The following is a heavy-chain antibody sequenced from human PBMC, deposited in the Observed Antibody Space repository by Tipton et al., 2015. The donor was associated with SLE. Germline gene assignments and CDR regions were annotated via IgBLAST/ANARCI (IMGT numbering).Heavy chain of an antibody. V-gene: IGHV4-4*07. CDR3: AREGYSYGPFDY. Sequence: LRLSCTVSGGSISSYYWSWIRQPAGKGLEWIGRIYTSGSTNYNPSLKSRVTMSVDTSKNQFSLKLSSVTAADTAVYYCAREGYSYGPFDYWGQGTLVTVSS. CDR1: GGSISSYY. D-gene: IGHD5-18*01. CDR2: IYTSGST. J-gene: IGHJ4*02.